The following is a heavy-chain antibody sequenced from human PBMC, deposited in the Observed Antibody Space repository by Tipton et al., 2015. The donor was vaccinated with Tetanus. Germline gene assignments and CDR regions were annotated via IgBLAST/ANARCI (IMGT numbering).Heavy chain of an antibody. V-gene: IGHV4-4*07. CDR1: GGSLSTFY. J-gene: IGHJ6*02. CDR2: IYSSGST. CDR3: ARDFRERSGTYFSYYYTMDV. D-gene: IGHD1-26*01. Sequence: LRLSCTVSGGSLSTFYWNWIRQPAGKGLEWIGRIYSSGSTNYNPSLKSRVTMSIDTSKNQFSLELTSVTAADTAVYYCARDFRERSGTYFSYYYTMDVRGQGTTVTVSS.